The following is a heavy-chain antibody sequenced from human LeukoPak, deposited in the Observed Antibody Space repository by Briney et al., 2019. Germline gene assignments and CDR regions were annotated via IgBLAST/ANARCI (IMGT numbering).Heavy chain of an antibody. V-gene: IGHV1-69*05. J-gene: IGHJ3*02. CDR1: GGTFCSYA. CDR2: IIPIFGTA. CDR3: ARGGYCSGGSCYLGAFDI. Sequence: SVKVSCKASGGTFCSYAISWVRQAPGQGLEWMGGIIPIFGTANYAQKFQGRVTITTDESTSTAYMELSSLRSEDTAVYYYARGGYCSGGSCYLGAFDIWGQGTMVTVSS. D-gene: IGHD2-15*01.